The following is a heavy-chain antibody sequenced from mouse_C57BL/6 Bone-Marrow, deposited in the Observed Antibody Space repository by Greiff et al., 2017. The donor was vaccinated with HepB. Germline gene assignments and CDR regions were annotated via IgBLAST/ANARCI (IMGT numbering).Heavy chain of an antibody. V-gene: IGHV14-4*01. J-gene: IGHJ3*01. Sequence: VQLQQSGAELVRPGASVKLSCTASGFNIKDDYMHWVKQRPEQGLEWIGWIDPENGDTEYASKFQGKATITADTSSNTAYLQLSSLTSEDTAVYYCTRDLPWFAYWGQGTLVTVSA. CDR1: GFNIKDDY. CDR2: IDPENGDT. CDR3: TRDLPWFAY.